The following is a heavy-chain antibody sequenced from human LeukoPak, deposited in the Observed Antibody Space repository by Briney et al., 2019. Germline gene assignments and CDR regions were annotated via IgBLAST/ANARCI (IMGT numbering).Heavy chain of an antibody. CDR2: IIPIFGTA. Sequence: PVKVSCKASGGTFTSYAISWVRQAPGQGLEWMGGIIPIFGTANYAQKFQGRVTITADESTRTAYMELSSLRSEDTAVDYCARAGGSLRGGDCYTHDAFDIWGQGTMVTVSS. J-gene: IGHJ3*02. CDR1: GGTFTSYA. D-gene: IGHD2-21*02. CDR3: ARAGGSLRGGDCYTHDAFDI. V-gene: IGHV1-69*01.